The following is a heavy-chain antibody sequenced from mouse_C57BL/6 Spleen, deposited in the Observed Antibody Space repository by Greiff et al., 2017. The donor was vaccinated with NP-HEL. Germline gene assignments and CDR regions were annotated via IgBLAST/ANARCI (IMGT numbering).Heavy chain of an antibody. CDR1: GYTFTSYW. CDR3: ARWSTVVGAMDY. D-gene: IGHD1-1*01. J-gene: IGHJ4*01. CDR2: IDPSDSET. Sequence: VQLQQPGAELVRPGSSVKLSCKASGYTFTSYWMHWVKQRPIQGLEWIGNIDPSDSETHYNQKFKDKATLTVDNSSSTAYMQLSSLTSEDSAVYYCARWSTVVGAMDYWGQGTSVTVSS. V-gene: IGHV1-52*01.